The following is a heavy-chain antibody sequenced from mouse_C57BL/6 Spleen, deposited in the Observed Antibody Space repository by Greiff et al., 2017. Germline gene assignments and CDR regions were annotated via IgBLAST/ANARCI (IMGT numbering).Heavy chain of an antibody. Sequence: VQLKQSGPELVKPGASVKISCKASGYTFTDYYMNWVKQSHGKSLEWIGDINPNNGGTSYNQKFKGKATLTVDKSSSTAYMELRSLTSEDSAVYYCARGGYYGRAWFAYWGQGTLVTVSA. CDR1: GYTFTDYY. CDR2: INPNNGGT. V-gene: IGHV1-26*01. CDR3: ARGGYYGRAWFAY. J-gene: IGHJ3*01. D-gene: IGHD1-1*01.